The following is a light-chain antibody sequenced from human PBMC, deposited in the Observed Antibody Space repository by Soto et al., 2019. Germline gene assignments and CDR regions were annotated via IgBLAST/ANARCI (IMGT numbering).Light chain of an antibody. CDR3: SSSTSSSTHLYV. CDR1: SSDVGGYNY. CDR2: DVS. V-gene: IGLV2-14*01. Sequence: QSALTQPASVSGSPGQSITISCTGTSSDVGGYNYVSWYQQHPGKAPKLMIYDVSNRPSGVSNRFSGSKSGNTASLTISGLQAEDEADYYCSSSTSSSTHLYVFGTGTKVTVL. J-gene: IGLJ1*01.